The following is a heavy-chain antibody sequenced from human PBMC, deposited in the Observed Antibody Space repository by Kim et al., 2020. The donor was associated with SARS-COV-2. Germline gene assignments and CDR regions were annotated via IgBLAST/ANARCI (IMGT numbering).Heavy chain of an antibody. Sequence: SETLSLTCTVSSGSISSDAHNWAWIRQPPGKGLEWIGSIHYSGSTSYNPSLERRVTTSIETSKNEFSLKLTSVTAADTAVYYCAGLAVVGWATNEYWGQGTLVTVSS. CDR1: SGSISSDAHN. D-gene: IGHD1-26*01. CDR2: IHYSGST. J-gene: IGHJ4*02. CDR3: AGLAVVGWATNEY. V-gene: IGHV4-39*01.